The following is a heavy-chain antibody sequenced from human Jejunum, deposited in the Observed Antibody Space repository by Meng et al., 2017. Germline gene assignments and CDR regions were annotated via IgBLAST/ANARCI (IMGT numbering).Heavy chain of an antibody. CDR1: GFTFSSYA. D-gene: IGHD6-19*01. V-gene: IGHV3-23*01. J-gene: IGHJ4*02. Sequence: GESLKISCAASGFTFSSYAMSWVRQAPGKGLEWVSSLSVSGTSTYYADSVKGRFTISRDNSKNTLYLQMNSLRAEDTAVYYCAKITRGEEQGQVHGYFDFWGQGTQVTVSS. CDR2: LSVSGTST. CDR3: AKITRGEEQGQVHGYFDF.